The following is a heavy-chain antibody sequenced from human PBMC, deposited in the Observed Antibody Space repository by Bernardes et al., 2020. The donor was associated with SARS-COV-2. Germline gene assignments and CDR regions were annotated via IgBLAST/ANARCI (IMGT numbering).Heavy chain of an antibody. Sequence: ASVKVSCQASGHTFTGYYIHWVRQPSGQGPEWMGRINPNSGGTNNAQRLQDRVPMTRDTSTSKAFLELSSLTSEDTAIYYCARWGVATSAADSWGQGTLVTVSS. V-gene: IGHV1-2*06. CDR2: INPNSGGT. CDR1: GHTFTGYY. D-gene: IGHD5-12*01. J-gene: IGHJ4*02. CDR3: ARWGVATSAADS.